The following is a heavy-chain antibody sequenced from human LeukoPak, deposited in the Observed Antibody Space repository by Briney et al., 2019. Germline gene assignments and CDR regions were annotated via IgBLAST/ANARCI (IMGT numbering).Heavy chain of an antibody. CDR3: ARRVVGPYWYLDL. V-gene: IGHV5-51*01. CDR2: IYPGDSDT. D-gene: IGHD2-15*01. CDR1: GYSFTSYW. J-gene: IGHJ2*01. Sequence: GESLKISCQGSGYSFTSYWIGWVRQMPGKGLEWMGIIYPGDSDTRYSPSFQGQVTISADKSISTAYLQWSSLKASDTGMYYCARRVVGPYWYLDLWGRGTLVTVSS.